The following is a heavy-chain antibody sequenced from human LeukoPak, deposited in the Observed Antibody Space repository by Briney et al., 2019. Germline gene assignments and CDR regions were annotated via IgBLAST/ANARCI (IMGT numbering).Heavy chain of an antibody. J-gene: IGHJ4*02. CDR3: ASAQRGSGSYNRSGGKYEY. CDR2: IKFNSGDT. Sequence: PGGSLRLSCAASGFTFDDYGMSWVRQAPGKGLEWVSGIKFNSGDTCYADSVKGRFTISRDNAKNSLYLQMNSLRAEDTAVYYCASAQRGSGSYNRSGGKYEYWGQGTLVTVSS. CDR1: GFTFDDYG. D-gene: IGHD3-10*01. V-gene: IGHV3-20*04.